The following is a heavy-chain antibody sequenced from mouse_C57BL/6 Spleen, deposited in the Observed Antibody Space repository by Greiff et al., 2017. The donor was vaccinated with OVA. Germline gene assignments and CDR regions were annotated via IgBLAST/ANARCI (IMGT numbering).Heavy chain of an antibody. CDR2: ISSGSSTI. CDR3: AKIYYGKWYFDV. V-gene: IGHV5-17*01. Sequence: EVQRVESGGGLVKPGGSLKLSCAASGFTFSDYGMHWVRQAPEKGLEWVAYISSGSSTIYYAATVQGRFTISRDNAKNTLFLQMTSLRSEDTARYYCAKIYYGKWYFDVWGTGTTVTVSS. J-gene: IGHJ1*03. D-gene: IGHD2-1*01. CDR1: GFTFSDYG.